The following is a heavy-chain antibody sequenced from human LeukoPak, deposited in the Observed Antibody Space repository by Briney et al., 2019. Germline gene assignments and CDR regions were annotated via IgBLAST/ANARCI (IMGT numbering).Heavy chain of an antibody. J-gene: IGHJ4*02. V-gene: IGHV3-7*01. Sequence: GGSLRLSCAASGFTFSTYWMNWVRQAPGKGLQWVAYIREDGSHENYVDSVKGRFTISRDNAKNSLSLQLNSLRAEDTAVYFCARGGTWGSFDYWGQVTLVTVSS. CDR2: IREDGSHE. CDR1: GFTFSTYW. CDR3: ARGGTWGSFDY. D-gene: IGHD3-16*01.